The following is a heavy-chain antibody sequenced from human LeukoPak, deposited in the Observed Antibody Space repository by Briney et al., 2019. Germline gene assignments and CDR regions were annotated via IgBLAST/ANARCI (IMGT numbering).Heavy chain of an antibody. Sequence: GGSLRLSCAASGFTFSSYSMNWVRQAPGKGLEWVSVIYSGGSTYYADSVKGRFTISRDNSKNTLYLQMNSLRAEDTAVYYCARAPRGYYDSSGYYSVHWYFDLWGRGTLVTVSS. CDR1: GFTFSSYS. V-gene: IGHV3-53*01. D-gene: IGHD3-22*01. J-gene: IGHJ2*01. CDR2: IYSGGST. CDR3: ARAPRGYYDSSGYYSVHWYFDL.